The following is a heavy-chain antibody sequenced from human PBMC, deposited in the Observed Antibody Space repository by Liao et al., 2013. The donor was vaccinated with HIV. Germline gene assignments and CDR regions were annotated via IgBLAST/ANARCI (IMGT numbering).Heavy chain of an antibody. J-gene: IGHJ3*02. D-gene: IGHD3-3*01. V-gene: IGHV4-59*01. CDR1: GGSISSYY. CDR2: IYYSGST. CDR3: ARQSTFWSGYYTAGAFDI. Sequence: QVLLQESGPGLVKPSETLSLTCTVSGGSISSYYWSWIRQPPGKGLEWIGYIYYSGSTNYNPSLKSRVTISVDTSKNQVSLRLSSVTAADTAVYYCARQSTFWSGYYTAGAFDIWGQGTMVTVSS.